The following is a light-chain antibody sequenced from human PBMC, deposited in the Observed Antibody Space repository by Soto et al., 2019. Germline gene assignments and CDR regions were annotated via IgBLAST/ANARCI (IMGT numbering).Light chain of an antibody. CDR2: AAS. J-gene: IGKJ2*01. CDR3: QQSYSSPYT. Sequence: DIQMTQSPPSLSASVGARVTITCRASQSISNSLNWYQQKPGKAPNLLIYAASSLQSGVPSRFSGSGSETDFTLTVSSLQPEDFATYYCQQSYSSPYTFGQGTKLEI. CDR1: QSISNS. V-gene: IGKV1-39*01.